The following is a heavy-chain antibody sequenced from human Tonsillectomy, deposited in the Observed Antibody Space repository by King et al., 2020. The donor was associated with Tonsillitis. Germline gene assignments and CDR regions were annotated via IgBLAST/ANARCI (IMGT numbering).Heavy chain of an antibody. Sequence: VQLQESGPGLVKPSETLSLTCIVSGDSLSTYYWSWIRQPAGKGLEWIGRIYFSGTTTYNPSLENRVTMSVDTSKNQFSLRLSAVTVADTAVYYCARVPPLFDHWSPGTLVTVPS. J-gene: IGHJ4*02. CDR2: IYFSGTT. CDR3: ARVPPLFDH. CDR1: GDSLSTYY. V-gene: IGHV4-4*07.